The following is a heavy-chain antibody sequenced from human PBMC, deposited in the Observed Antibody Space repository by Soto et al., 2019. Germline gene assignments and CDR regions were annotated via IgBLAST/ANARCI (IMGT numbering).Heavy chain of an antibody. CDR2: VNPSGGHT. CDR1: GDTFTDYY. D-gene: IGHD2-21*02. J-gene: IGHJ4*02. Sequence: QVRLMQSGAEVKKPGASVKVSCKASGDTFTDYYIHWVRQAPGQGLEWMGTVNPSGGHTTYAQHFLGRVTMTRDTSTSTLYKELTSLTSDAAAIYYCARGGHVVVVTAALDYWGQGTLVTVSS. V-gene: IGHV1-46*01. CDR3: ARGGHVVVVTAALDY.